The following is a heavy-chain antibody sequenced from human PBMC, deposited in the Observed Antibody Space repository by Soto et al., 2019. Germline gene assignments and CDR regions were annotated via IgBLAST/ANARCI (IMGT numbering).Heavy chain of an antibody. CDR2: IYYSGTS. Sequence: SETLSLTCTGSGGSISDDTYYWGWIRTPPGKGLEWIGSIYYSGTSSYNPSLESRVTMSVDTSKKQLSLRLRSVTATDTAVYYCARHITVADTISFDYWGQGTLVTVSS. J-gene: IGHJ4*02. CDR3: ARHITVADTISFDY. D-gene: IGHD6-19*01. V-gene: IGHV4-39*01. CDR1: GGSISDDTYY.